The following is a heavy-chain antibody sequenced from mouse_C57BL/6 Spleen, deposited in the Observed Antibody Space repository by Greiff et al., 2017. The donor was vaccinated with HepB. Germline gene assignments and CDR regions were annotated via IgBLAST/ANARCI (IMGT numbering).Heavy chain of an antibody. CDR1: GYTFTSYW. V-gene: IGHV1-72*01. CDR2: IDPNSGGT. Sequence: QVQLQQSGAELVKPGASVKMSCKASGYTFTSYWMHWVKQRPGRGLEWIGRIDPNSGGTKYNEKFKSKATLTVDKPSNTAYMQLSSLTSEDSAVYYCARRGLPGTFFYAMDYWGQGTSVTVSS. D-gene: IGHD4-1*01. J-gene: IGHJ4*01. CDR3: ARRGLPGTFFYAMDY.